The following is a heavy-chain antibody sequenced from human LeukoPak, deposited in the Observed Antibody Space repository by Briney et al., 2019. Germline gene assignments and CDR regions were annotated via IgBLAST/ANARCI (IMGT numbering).Heavy chain of an antibody. V-gene: IGHV3-66*01. CDR3: ARVPVIAVANWFDT. J-gene: IGHJ5*02. D-gene: IGHD6-19*01. Sequence: GVSLRLSCAASGFTVSSNYMSWVRQAPGKGLEWVSVIYSGGSTYYADSVKGRFTISRDNSKNTLYLQMNSLRAEDTAVYYCARVPVIAVANWFDTWGQGTLVTVSS. CDR1: GFTVSSNY. CDR2: IYSGGST.